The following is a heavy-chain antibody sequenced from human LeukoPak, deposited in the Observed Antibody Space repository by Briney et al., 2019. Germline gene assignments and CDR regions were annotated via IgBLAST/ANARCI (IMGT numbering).Heavy chain of an antibody. D-gene: IGHD4-17*01. CDR1: GFTFSSYW. CDR2: INSDGSST. CDR3: AKYGDYSEYFQH. J-gene: IGHJ1*01. V-gene: IGHV3-74*01. Sequence: PGGSLRLSCAASGFTFSSYWMHWVRQAPGKGLVWVSRINSDGSSTSYADSVKGRFTISRDNAKNTLYLQMNSLRAEDTAVYYCAKYGDYSEYFQHWGQGTLVTVSS.